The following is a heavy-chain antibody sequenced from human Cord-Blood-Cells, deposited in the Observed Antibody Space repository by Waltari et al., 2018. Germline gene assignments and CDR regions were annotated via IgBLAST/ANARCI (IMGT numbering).Heavy chain of an antibody. Sequence: EVQLVQSGAEVKKPGESLKISCKGSGYSFTSYWIGWVRQMPGKGLEWMGIIYPGDSDTKDSPSFQGQVTISADKSISTAYLQWSSLKASDTAMYYCARPRENSSSDDAFDIWGQGTMVTVSS. V-gene: IGHV5-51*01. D-gene: IGHD6-6*01. CDR2: IYPGDSDT. J-gene: IGHJ3*02. CDR3: ARPRENSSSDDAFDI. CDR1: GYSFTSYW.